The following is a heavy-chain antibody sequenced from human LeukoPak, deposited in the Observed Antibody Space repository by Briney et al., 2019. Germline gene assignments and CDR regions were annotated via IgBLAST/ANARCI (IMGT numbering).Heavy chain of an antibody. Sequence: GESLKISCKGSEYSFTNYWIGWVRQMPGKGLEWMGIIYPDDSETKYSPSSQGQVTISADKSINTAYLQWSSLKASDTAMYYCARHGYFDYWGQGTLVTVSS. CDR3: ARHGYFDY. CDR1: EYSFTNYW. CDR2: IYPDDSET. J-gene: IGHJ4*02. V-gene: IGHV5-51*01.